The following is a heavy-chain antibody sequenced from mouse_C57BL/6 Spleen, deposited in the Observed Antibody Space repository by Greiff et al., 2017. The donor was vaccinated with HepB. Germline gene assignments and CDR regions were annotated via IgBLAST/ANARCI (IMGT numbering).Heavy chain of an antibody. D-gene: IGHD2-5*01. CDR3: ARDYSNYVRYFDV. CDR2: ISDGGSYT. V-gene: IGHV5-4*01. Sequence: DVKLVESGGGLVKPGGSLKLSCAASGFTFSSYAMSWVRQTPEKRLEWVATISDGGSYTYYPDNVKGRFTISRDNAKNNLYLQMSHLKSEDTAMYYCARDYSNYVRYFDVWHRDHGHRLL. J-gene: IGHJ1*03. CDR1: GFTFSSYA.